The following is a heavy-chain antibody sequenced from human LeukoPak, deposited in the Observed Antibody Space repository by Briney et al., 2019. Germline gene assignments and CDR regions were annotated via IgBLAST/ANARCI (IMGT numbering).Heavy chain of an antibody. V-gene: IGHV4-34*01. CDR2: INHSGST. J-gene: IGHJ5*02. D-gene: IGHD6-19*01. Sequence: SETLSLTCAVYGGSFSGYYWSWIRQPPGKGLEWIGEINHSGSTNYNPSLKSRVTISVDTSKNQFSLKLSSVTAADTAVYYCASIAVAGQRVERYNWFDPWGQGTLVTVSS. CDR3: ASIAVAGQRVERYNWFDP. CDR1: GGSFSGYY.